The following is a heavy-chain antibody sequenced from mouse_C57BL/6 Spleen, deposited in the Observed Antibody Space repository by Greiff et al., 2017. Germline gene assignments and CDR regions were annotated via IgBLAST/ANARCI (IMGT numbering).Heavy chain of an antibody. J-gene: IGHJ3*01. CDR1: GYSFTDYN. V-gene: IGHV1-39*01. CDR3: AVQGIYYGNDEGAWFAY. CDR2: INPNYGTT. D-gene: IGHD2-2*01. Sequence: EVQLQESGPELVKPGASVKISCKASGYSFTDYNMNWVKQSTGKSLEWIGVINPNYGTTSYNQNFKGRATLSADKSSSTAYMQLNSLTSEASAVYYCAVQGIYYGNDEGAWFAYWGQGTLVTVSA.